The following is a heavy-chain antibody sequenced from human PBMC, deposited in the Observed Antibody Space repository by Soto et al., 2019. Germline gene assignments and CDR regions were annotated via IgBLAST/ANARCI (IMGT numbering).Heavy chain of an antibody. D-gene: IGHD3-22*01. CDR2: IYYSGST. V-gene: IGHV4-31*03. J-gene: IGHJ5*02. CDR3: ARTYYYDSSGYKLWWFDP. CDR1: GGSISSGGYY. Sequence: QVQLQESGPGLVKPSQTLSLTCTVSGGSISSGGYYWSWIRQHPGKGLEWIGYIYYSGSTYYNPSLKSRVTISVETAKNQFSLKLSSVTAADTAVYYCARTYYYDSSGYKLWWFDPWGQGTLVTVSS.